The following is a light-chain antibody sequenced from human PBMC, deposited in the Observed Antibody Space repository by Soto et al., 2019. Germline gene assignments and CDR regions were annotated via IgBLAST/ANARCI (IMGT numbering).Light chain of an antibody. Sequence: EIVMTQSPATLSVSHGERATLSCRASQSVTSKLAWYQQKPGQAPTLLIYGASTRATGIPRRISGSGSGTEFTLTISSLQSEDFAVYYCQQYNSWPYTFGQGTKL. CDR2: GAS. V-gene: IGKV3-15*01. CDR3: QQYNSWPYT. J-gene: IGKJ2*01. CDR1: QSVTSK.